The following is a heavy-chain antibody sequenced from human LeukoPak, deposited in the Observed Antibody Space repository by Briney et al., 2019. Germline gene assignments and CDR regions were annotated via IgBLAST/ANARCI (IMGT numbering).Heavy chain of an antibody. V-gene: IGHV1-18*01. J-gene: IGHJ3*02. CDR1: GYTFTDYG. Sequence: ASVKVSCKSSGYTFTDYGVSWVRQAPGQGLEWMGWISGYNGNTKYAQNLQGRVTVTTDPSTSTAYMELRSLRSDDTAVYYCARDHYFDSSGYEAFDIWGQGTMVTVSS. D-gene: IGHD3-22*01. CDR2: ISGYNGNT. CDR3: ARDHYFDSSGYEAFDI.